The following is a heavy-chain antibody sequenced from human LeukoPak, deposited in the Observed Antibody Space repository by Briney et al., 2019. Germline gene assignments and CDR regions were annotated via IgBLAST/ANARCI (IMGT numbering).Heavy chain of an antibody. CDR3: ARASIVGAKRTRSGTFDL. J-gene: IGHJ3*01. Sequence: PSETLSLTCTVSGGSISSSNYYWGWIRQPPGKGLEWIGSIYYSGSTYYNPSLKSRVTISVVTSKNQFSLNLSSVTAADTSVYYCARASIVGAKRTRSGTFDLWGQGTMVTVSS. D-gene: IGHD1-26*01. CDR1: GGSISSSNYY. CDR2: IYYSGST. V-gene: IGHV4-39*01.